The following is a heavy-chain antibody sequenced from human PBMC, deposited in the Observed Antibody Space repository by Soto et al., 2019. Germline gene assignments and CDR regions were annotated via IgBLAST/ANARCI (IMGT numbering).Heavy chain of an antibody. D-gene: IGHD7-27*01. J-gene: IGHJ4*02. CDR3: ARGPSGDKVHY. Sequence: PSETLSLTCTVSGGSITSVYSCWSWIRQPPGEGLEWIGHIFDSGTTYTNPSLRSQVAISLDTSKNHFSLTLSSVTAADTAVYYCARGPSGDKVHYWGQGALVTVSS. V-gene: IGHV4-30-4*01. CDR1: GGSITSVYSC. CDR2: IFDSGTT.